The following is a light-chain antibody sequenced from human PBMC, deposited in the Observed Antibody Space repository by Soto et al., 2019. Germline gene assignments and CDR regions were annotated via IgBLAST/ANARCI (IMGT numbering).Light chain of an antibody. CDR3: CSYTSSSTVV. J-gene: IGLJ2*01. Sequence: QSVLTQPASVSGSPGQSITVSCTGTSSDVGAFNYVSWYQQHPGKAPKLMIYDVSNRPSGVSNRFSGSKSGNTASLTISGLQAEDEADYYCCSYTSSSTVVFGGGTKLTVL. CDR1: SSDVGAFNY. CDR2: DVS. V-gene: IGLV2-14*01.